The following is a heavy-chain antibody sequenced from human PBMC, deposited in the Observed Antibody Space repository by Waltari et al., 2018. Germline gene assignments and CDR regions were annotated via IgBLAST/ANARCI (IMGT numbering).Heavy chain of an antibody. CDR2: ISSSSSYI. D-gene: IGHD3-3*01. J-gene: IGHJ4*02. CDR3: ATLPYDFWSGYYNHFDY. V-gene: IGHV3-21*01. CDR1: GFTFSSYS. Sequence: EVQLVESGGGLVKPGGSLRLSCAASGFTFSSYSMNWVRQAPGKGLEWVSSISSSSSYIYYADSVKGRFTISRDNAKNSLYLQMNSLRAEDTAVYYCATLPYDFWSGYYNHFDYWGQGTLVTVSS.